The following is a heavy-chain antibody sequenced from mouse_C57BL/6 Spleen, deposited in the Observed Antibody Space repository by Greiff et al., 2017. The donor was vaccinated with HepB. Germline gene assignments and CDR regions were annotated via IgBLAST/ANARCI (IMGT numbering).Heavy chain of an antibody. V-gene: IGHV1-81*01. CDR3: ARGRVITTVVGYCDV. Sequence: QVQLQQSGAELARPGASVKLSCKASGYTFTSYGISWVKQRTGQGLEWIGEIYPRSGNTYYNEKFKGKATLTADKSSSTAYMELRSLTSEDSAVYFCARGRVITTVVGYCDVWGTGTTVTVSS. J-gene: IGHJ1*03. CDR2: IYPRSGNT. D-gene: IGHD1-1*01. CDR1: GYTFTSYG.